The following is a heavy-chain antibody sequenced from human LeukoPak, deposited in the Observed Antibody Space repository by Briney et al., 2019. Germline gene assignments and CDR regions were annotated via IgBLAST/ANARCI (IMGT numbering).Heavy chain of an antibody. CDR3: ARERDITMIVVVTAFDI. V-gene: IGHV3-11*01. Sequence: GGSLSLSCAASGITFSDYYMSWIRQAPGKGLEWVSAISSSGSSMYYADSVKGRFTISRDNAKNSLYLQMNSLRAEDTAVYYCARERDITMIVVVTAFDIWGQGTMVTVSS. CDR1: GITFSDYY. D-gene: IGHD3-22*01. J-gene: IGHJ3*02. CDR2: ISSSGSSM.